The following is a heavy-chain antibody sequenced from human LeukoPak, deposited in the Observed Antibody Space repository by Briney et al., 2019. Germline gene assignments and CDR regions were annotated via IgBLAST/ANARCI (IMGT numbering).Heavy chain of an antibody. CDR3: ARPSDLWFGVNWFDP. J-gene: IGHJ5*02. CDR2: IYHSGST. D-gene: IGHD3-10*01. V-gene: IGHV4-38-2*02. Sequence: SETLSLTCTVSGYSISSGYYWGWIRQPPGKGLEWIGSIYHSGSTYYNPSLKSRVSISLGTPKNQFSLKLSSVTAADTAVYYCARPSDLWFGVNWFDPWGQGTLVTVSS. CDR1: GYSISSGYY.